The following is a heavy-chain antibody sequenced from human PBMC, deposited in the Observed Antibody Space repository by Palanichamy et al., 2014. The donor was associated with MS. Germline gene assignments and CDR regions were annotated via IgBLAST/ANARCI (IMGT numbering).Heavy chain of an antibody. Sequence: QVQLVESGGGVVQPGRSLRLSCAASGFIFSTYTLHWVRQAPGKGLEWVAVISYDGSNKYYADPVKGRFTISRDNSKNTLYLQMNSLRPEDTAVYYCARAGYGVSHPLHYYFYGMDVWDQGTTVTVSS. J-gene: IGHJ6*02. V-gene: IGHV3-30-3*01. CDR3: ARAGYGVSHPLHYYFYGMDV. D-gene: IGHD4-17*01. CDR2: ISYDGSNK. CDR1: GFIFSTYT.